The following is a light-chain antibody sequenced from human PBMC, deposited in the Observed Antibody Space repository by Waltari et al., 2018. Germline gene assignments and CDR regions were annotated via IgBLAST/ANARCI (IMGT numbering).Light chain of an antibody. CDR3: SSYAGSTNVV. Sequence: QSALTQPPSASGSPGQSVTISCTGTSSDVGGYHYVSWYQQHPGKAPKLMIYEVSKRPTGVPDRFSGSKSGNTADLTVSGLQAEDEADYYCSSYAGSTNVVFGGGTKLTVL. CDR2: EVS. J-gene: IGLJ2*01. CDR1: SSDVGGYHY. V-gene: IGLV2-8*01.